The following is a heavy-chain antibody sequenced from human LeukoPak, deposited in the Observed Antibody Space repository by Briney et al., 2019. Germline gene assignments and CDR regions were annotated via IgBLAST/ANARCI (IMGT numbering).Heavy chain of an antibody. J-gene: IGHJ4*02. CDR3: ARCSQDIVVVPAATFDY. CDR2: IKQDGSEK. D-gene: IGHD2-2*01. V-gene: IGHV3-7*01. CDR1: GFTFSSYW. Sequence: GGSLRLSCAASGFTFSSYWMSWVRQAPGKGLEWVANIKQDGSEKYYVDSVKGRFTISRDNAKNSLYLQMNSLRAEDTAVYYCARCSQDIVVVPAATFDYWGQGTLVTVSS.